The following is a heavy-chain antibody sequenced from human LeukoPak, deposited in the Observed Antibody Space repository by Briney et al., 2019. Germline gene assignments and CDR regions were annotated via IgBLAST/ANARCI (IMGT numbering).Heavy chain of an antibody. Sequence: ASVKVSCKASGYTFNTYGISWVRQAPGQGLEWMGWINAYNGDTNHAQKFQGRVTMTTDTSTTTAYMELGSLRSDDTAVYYCARDGSDHWFDPWGQGTLVTVSS. D-gene: IGHD6-25*01. CDR3: ARDGSDHWFDP. CDR1: GYTFNTYG. CDR2: INAYNGDT. J-gene: IGHJ5*02. V-gene: IGHV1-18*04.